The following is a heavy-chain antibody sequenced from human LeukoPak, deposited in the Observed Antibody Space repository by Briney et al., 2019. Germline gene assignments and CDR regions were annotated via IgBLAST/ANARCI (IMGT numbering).Heavy chain of an antibody. V-gene: IGHV3-21*01. CDR1: AFSISNNY. CDR3: ARDGDGDYFDY. D-gene: IGHD2-8*01. Sequence: PGGSLRLSCVVSAFSISNNYMSWVRQAPGKGLEWVSSISSSSSYIYYADSVKGRFTISRDNAKNSLYLQMNSLRAEDTAVYYCARDGDGDYFDYWGQGTLVTVSS. J-gene: IGHJ4*02. CDR2: ISSSSSYI.